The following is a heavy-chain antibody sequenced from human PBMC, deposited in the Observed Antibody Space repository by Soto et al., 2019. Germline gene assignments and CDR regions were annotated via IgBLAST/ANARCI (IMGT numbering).Heavy chain of an antibody. Sequence: SETLSLTCTVSSDSISPYYWSWLRQPAGKGLEWIGRIYSSWSVNYNPSLQSRVTMSVELSKNQFSLKLGSVTAADTAVYFCARDLYGDYGAFDIWGHGTMVTVSS. CDR2: IYSSWSV. CDR3: ARDLYGDYGAFDI. J-gene: IGHJ3*02. CDR1: SDSISPYY. V-gene: IGHV4-4*07. D-gene: IGHD4-17*01.